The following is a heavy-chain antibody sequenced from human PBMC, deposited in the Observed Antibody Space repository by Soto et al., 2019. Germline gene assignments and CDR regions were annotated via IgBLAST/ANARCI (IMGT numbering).Heavy chain of an antibody. Sequence: QVQVMQSGAQLTQPGASVKVSCETSGYPLPTYGLSWVRQAPGQGLEWMGWIVGDSCNTVYAQKFQGRVTMYRDTSTSTGYMELRRLTSDDSALYYCATVSGYGSGSRRFDFWGQGTLVSVSS. CDR3: ATVSGYGSGSRRFDF. D-gene: IGHD3-10*01. J-gene: IGHJ4*02. CDR1: GYPLPTYG. V-gene: IGHV1-18*01. CDR2: IVGDSCNT.